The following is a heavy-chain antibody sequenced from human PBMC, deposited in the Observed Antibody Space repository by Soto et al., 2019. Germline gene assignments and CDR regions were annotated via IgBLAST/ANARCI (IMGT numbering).Heavy chain of an antibody. V-gene: IGHV3-21*01. Sequence: EVQLVESGGGLVKPGGSLRLSCAASGFTFSSYSMNWVRQAPGKGLEWVSSISSSSSYIYYADSVKGRFTISRDNAKNSLYPQMNSLRAEDTAVYYCARVAKSGWPYFDYWGQGTLVTVSS. J-gene: IGHJ4*02. CDR1: GFTFSSYS. CDR3: ARVAKSGWPYFDY. D-gene: IGHD6-19*01. CDR2: ISSSSSYI.